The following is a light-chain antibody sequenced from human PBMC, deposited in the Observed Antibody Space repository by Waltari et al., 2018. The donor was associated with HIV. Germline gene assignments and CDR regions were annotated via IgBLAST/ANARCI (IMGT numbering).Light chain of an antibody. CDR3: QHYDNFLHT. CDR2: DAT. Sequence: DIQMTQSPPSLSGSVGERVTITCQASQDINNYLNWYQQKAGRAPKLLIYDATNLEIGVPSRFSGSGSGTDFTLTISNLQPEDIATYYCQHYDNFLHTFGQGTKLEIK. J-gene: IGKJ2*01. V-gene: IGKV1-33*01. CDR1: QDINNY.